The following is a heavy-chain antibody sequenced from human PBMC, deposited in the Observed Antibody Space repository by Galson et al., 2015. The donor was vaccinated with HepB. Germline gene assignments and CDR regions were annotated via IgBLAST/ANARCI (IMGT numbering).Heavy chain of an antibody. D-gene: IGHD3-22*01. CDR2: IIPIFGTA. CDR3: ARSYYYDSSAAFDI. CDR1: GGTFSSYA. J-gene: IGHJ3*02. Sequence: SVKVSCKASGGTFSSYAISWVRQAPGQGLEWMGGIIPIFGTANYAQKFQGRVTITADESTGTAYMELSSLRSEDTAVYYCARSYYYDSSAAFDIWGQGTMVTVSS. V-gene: IGHV1-69*13.